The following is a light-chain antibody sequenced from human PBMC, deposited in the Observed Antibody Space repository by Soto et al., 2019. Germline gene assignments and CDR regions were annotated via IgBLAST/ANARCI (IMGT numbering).Light chain of an antibody. CDR1: SSDIGGYNY. J-gene: IGLJ3*02. V-gene: IGLV2-11*01. Sequence: QSALTQPRSVSGSPGQSVTISCTGTSSDIGGYNYVSWYHQHPGKAPKLMIYDVSERPSGVPDRFSGSKSANTASLTISGLQAEDEAEYYCCSYAGDYTWVFGGGTKLTVL. CDR3: CSYAGDYTWV. CDR2: DVS.